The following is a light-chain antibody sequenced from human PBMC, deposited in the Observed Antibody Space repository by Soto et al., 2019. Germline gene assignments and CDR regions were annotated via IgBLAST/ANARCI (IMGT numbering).Light chain of an antibody. CDR1: QSISRD. CDR2: AAS. J-gene: IGKJ3*01. V-gene: IGKV1-39*01. Sequence: DIQMPQSPSSLSASVGDRVTITCRASQSISRDLNWYQQKPGKAPKLLIYAASTLQSGVPSRFSDSESGTDFTLTISSLQPEDFATYYCQQSYNLKFTFGPGTKVDIK. CDR3: QQSYNLKFT.